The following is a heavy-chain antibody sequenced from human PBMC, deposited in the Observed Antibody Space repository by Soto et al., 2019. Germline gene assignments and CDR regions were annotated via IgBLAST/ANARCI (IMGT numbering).Heavy chain of an antibody. CDR2: ISSDGLGA. CDR1: GFTFSSYC. CDR3: ARDLGGPDY. J-gene: IGHJ4*02. V-gene: IGHV3-74*03. D-gene: IGHD3-16*01. Sequence: GGSLRLSCAASGFTFSSYCMNWVRQAPGKGLEWVSYISSDGLGAAYADSVKGRFFISRDIARNTLFLQMNSLRADDTAVYYCARDLGGPDYWGRGTSVTVSS.